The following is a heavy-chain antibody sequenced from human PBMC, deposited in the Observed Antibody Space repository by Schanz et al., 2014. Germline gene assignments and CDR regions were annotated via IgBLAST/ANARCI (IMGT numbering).Heavy chain of an antibody. Sequence: QVQLRESGPGLMKPSETLSLTCTVSGGSISSDPYYWGWIRQPPGKGLEWIGTSVSSGNTHSNPSLDSRVPISVDPSKNQFPLRRTSLTAADTAVYYCAKFLYDDPSWGQGTLVTVSS. V-gene: IGHV4-39*01. CDR1: GGSISSDPYY. J-gene: IGHJ5*02. CDR3: AKFLYDDPS. D-gene: IGHD3-3*01. CDR2: SVSSGNT.